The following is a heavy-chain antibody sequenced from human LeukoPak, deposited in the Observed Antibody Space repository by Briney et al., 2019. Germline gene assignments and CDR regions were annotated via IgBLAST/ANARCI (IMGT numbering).Heavy chain of an antibody. CDR3: ARGQLGATDAFDI. CDR2: IYYSGST. V-gene: IGHV4-59*01. CDR1: GASISSYY. D-gene: IGHD1-26*01. J-gene: IGHJ3*02. Sequence: SETLSLTCTVSGASISSYYWSWIRQPPGKGLGWIGYIYYSGSTNYNPSLKSRVTISVDTSKNQFSLKLSSVTAADTAVYYCARGQLGATDAFDIWGQGTMVTVSS.